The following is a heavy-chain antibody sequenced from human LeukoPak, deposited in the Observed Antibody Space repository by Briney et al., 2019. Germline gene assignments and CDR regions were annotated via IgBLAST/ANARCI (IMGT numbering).Heavy chain of an antibody. D-gene: IGHD3-10*01. CDR2: ISYDGGNK. CDR3: ASIEFSDY. Sequence: GGSLRLSCAASGFTFSSYAMHWVRQAPGKGLEWVAVISYDGGNKYYADSVKGRFTISRDNSKNTLYLQMNSLRAEDTAVYYCASIEFSDYWGQGTLVTVSS. CDR1: GFTFSSYA. J-gene: IGHJ4*02. V-gene: IGHV3-30-3*01.